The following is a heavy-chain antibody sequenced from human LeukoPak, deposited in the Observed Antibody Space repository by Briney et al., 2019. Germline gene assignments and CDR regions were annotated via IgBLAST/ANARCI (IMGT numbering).Heavy chain of an antibody. CDR2: IWYDDKNDR. CDR1: GFTFSRYG. D-gene: IGHD2-2*01. J-gene: IGHJ3*02. V-gene: IGHV3-30*02. Sequence: PGGSLRLSCAVSGFTFSRYGMHWIRQAPGKGMEWLTFIWYDDKNDREYAESVKGRFTISRDNSKNTLYLQMNSLRTEDTAMYYCAKDRCSISNCREAFEIWGQGTSVTVSS. CDR3: AKDRCSISNCREAFEI.